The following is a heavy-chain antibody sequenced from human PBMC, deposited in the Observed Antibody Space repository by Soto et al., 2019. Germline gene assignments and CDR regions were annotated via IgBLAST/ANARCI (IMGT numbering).Heavy chain of an antibody. CDR1: GYTLTELS. Sequence: QVPLVQSGAEVKKPGASVKVSCKVSGYTLTELSMHWVRQAPGKGLEWMGGFDPEDGETIYAQKFQGRVTMTEDTSTDTAYMELSSLRSEDTAVYYCAGGRYCGGDCYSSHQHWGQGTLVTVSS. J-gene: IGHJ1*01. CDR3: AGGRYCGGDCYSSHQH. V-gene: IGHV1-24*01. CDR2: FDPEDGET. D-gene: IGHD2-21*02.